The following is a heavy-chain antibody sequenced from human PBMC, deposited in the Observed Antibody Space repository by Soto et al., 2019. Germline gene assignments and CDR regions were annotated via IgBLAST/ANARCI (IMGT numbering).Heavy chain of an antibody. D-gene: IGHD6-6*01. CDR3: AREYSSSSKYLYFDV. V-gene: IGHV1-69*01. CDR1: GGTFSSYA. Sequence: QVQLVQSGAEVKKPGSSVKVSCKVSGGTFSSYAIGWVRQAPGQGLEWMGGIIPITGTVNYAQKFQGRVTITADESTTTVYRELSSLRSEDTAVYYCAREYSSSSKYLYFDVWGRGTLVTVPS. CDR2: IIPITGTV. J-gene: IGHJ2*01.